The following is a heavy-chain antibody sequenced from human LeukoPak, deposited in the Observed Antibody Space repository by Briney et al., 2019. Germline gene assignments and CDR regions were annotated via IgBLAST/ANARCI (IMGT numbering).Heavy chain of an antibody. CDR3: ATDFQGGLKSYFFDY. J-gene: IGHJ4*02. CDR1: GYTLTELS. Sequence: ASVKVSCKVSGYTLTELSMHWVRQAPGKGLEWMGGFDPEDGETIYAQKFQGRVTMTEDTSTDTAYMELSSLRSEDTAVYYRATDFQGGLKSYFFDYWGQGTLVTVSS. V-gene: IGHV1-24*01. D-gene: IGHD2-15*01. CDR2: FDPEDGET.